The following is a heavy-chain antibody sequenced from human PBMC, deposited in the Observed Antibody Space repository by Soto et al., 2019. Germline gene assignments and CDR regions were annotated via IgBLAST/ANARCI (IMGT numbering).Heavy chain of an antibody. V-gene: IGHV4-4*02. J-gene: IGHJ6*02. CDR2: IYHSGST. Sequence: PSETLSLTCAVSGGSISSINWWSWVRQPPGKGLEWIGEIYHSGSTNYNPSLKSRVTISVDKSKNQFSLKLSSVTAADTAVYYCARSSVSEGGITFGGVMVYYGMDVWGQGTTVTVSS. CDR1: GGSISSINW. CDR3: ARSSVSEGGITFGGVMVYYGMDV. D-gene: IGHD3-16*01.